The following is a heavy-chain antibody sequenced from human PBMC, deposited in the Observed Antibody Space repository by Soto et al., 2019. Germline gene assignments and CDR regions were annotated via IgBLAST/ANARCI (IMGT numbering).Heavy chain of an antibody. V-gene: IGHV4-59*01. D-gene: IGHD2-15*01. CDR1: GGSISSYY. Sequence: SETLSLTCTVSGGSISSYYWSWIRQPPGKGLEWIGYIYYSGSTNYNPSLKSRVTISVDTSKNQFSLKLSSVTAADTAVYYCARLSNGPCFRIHWFESWGQGTRV. J-gene: IGHJ5*01. CDR3: ARLSNGPCFRIHWFES. CDR2: IYYSGST.